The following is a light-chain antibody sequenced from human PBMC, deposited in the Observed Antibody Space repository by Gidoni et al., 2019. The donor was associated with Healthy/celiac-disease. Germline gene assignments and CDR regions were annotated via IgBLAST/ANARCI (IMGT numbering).Light chain of an antibody. CDR2: AAS. CDR1: QGISNY. V-gene: IGKV1-27*01. Sequence: DIQMTQSPSSLSASVGDRVTITRRASQGISNYLAWYQQKPGKVPKLLIYAASTLQSGVPSRFSGRGSGTDFTLTISSLQPEDVATYYCQKYNSAPLTFGGGTKVEIK. CDR3: QKYNSAPLT. J-gene: IGKJ4*01.